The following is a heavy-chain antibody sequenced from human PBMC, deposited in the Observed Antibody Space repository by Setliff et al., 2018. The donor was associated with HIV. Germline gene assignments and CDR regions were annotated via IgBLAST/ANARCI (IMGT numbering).Heavy chain of an antibody. CDR2: IYYSGST. D-gene: IGHD1-20*01. CDR1: GGSISSHY. J-gene: IGHJ4*02. Sequence: PSETLSLTCTVSGGSISSHYWSWIRQPPGKGLEWIGSIYYSGSTNYNPSLKSRVTISVDTSKNQFSLKLSSVTAADTAVYYCAREVYNWNDGVDYWGQGTLVTVS. CDR3: AREVYNWNDGVDY. V-gene: IGHV4-59*11.